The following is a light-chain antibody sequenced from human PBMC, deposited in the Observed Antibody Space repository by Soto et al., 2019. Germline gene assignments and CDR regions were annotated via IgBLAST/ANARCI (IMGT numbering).Light chain of an antibody. V-gene: IGLV1-44*01. CDR2: NNN. Sequence: QSVLTQPPSASGTPGQRVTISCSGSSSNIGSNTVNWYQQLPGTAPKLLIYNNNQRPSGVPDRFSGSKSGTSASLAISGLQSEEEGDYYCAAGDDSLNGLVFGTGTKLTVL. CDR3: AAGDDSLNGLV. J-gene: IGLJ1*01. CDR1: SSNIGSNT.